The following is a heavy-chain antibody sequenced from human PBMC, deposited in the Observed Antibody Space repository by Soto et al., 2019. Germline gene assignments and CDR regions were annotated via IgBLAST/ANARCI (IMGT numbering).Heavy chain of an antibody. V-gene: IGHV1-24*01. CDR2: FDPDAGET. J-gene: IGHJ3*02. Sequence: QVQLVQSGAEVKKPGASVKVSCKVSGYTLTELSMHWVRQAPGKGLEWMGGFDPDAGETIYAQKFQGRVTMTEDTSTDTAYMELSSLRSEDTAVYYCATSKANTYYYDSSGPDAFDIWGQGTMVTVSS. CDR3: ATSKANTYYYDSSGPDAFDI. CDR1: GYTLTELS. D-gene: IGHD3-22*01.